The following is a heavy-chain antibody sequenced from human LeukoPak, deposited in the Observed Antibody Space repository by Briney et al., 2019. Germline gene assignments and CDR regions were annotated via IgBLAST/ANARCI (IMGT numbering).Heavy chain of an antibody. CDR1: GGSISSGDYY. V-gene: IGHV4-30-4*08. J-gene: IGHJ3*02. CDR2: IYYSGST. Sequence: SQTLSLTCTVSGGSISSGDYYWSWIRQPPGKGLEWIGDIYYSGSTYYNPSLKSRVTISVDTSKNQFSLKLSSVTAADTAVYYCARAAYYYDSSGYYPDAFDIWGQGTMVTVSS. D-gene: IGHD3-22*01. CDR3: ARAAYYYDSSGYYPDAFDI.